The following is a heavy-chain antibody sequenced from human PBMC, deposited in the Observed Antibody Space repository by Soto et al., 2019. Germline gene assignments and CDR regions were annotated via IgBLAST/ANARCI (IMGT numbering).Heavy chain of an antibody. CDR3: ARLHGYCISSSCHGHYAMDV. CDR1: GGSISGYY. V-gene: IGHV4-59*08. J-gene: IGHJ6*02. D-gene: IGHD2-2*01. CDR2: MYNTGST. Sequence: SETLSLTCTVSGGSISGYYWSWIRQPPGKGLEWIGYMYNTGSTVYNPSFKSRVTISVDTSKNQFSLKVTSVTAADTAVYYCARLHGYCISSSCHGHYAMDVWGQGTTVTVS.